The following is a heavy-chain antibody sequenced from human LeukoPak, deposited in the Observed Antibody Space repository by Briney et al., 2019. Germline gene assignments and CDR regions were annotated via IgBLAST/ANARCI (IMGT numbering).Heavy chain of an antibody. Sequence: SQTLSLTCTVSGGSISSGSYYWSWIRQPAGKGLEWIGRIYTSGSTNYNPSLKSRVTISVDTSKNQFSLKLSSVTAADTAVYYCAKDDRIQTRRYSYNYWGQGTLVTVSS. CDR2: IYTSGST. CDR1: GGSISSGSYY. V-gene: IGHV4-61*02. J-gene: IGHJ4*02. CDR3: AKDDRIQTRRYSYNY. D-gene: IGHD5-18*01.